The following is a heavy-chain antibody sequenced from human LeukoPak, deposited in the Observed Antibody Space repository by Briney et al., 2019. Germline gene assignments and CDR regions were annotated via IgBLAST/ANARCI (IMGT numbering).Heavy chain of an antibody. J-gene: IGHJ6*02. V-gene: IGHV3-21*06. CDR3: ARSKGGAQREYGMDV. CDR1: GFTFSSYA. Sequence: PGGSLRLSCAASGFTFSSYAMSWVRQAPGKGLEWVSSISSGATYIDNADSVKGRFTISRDNAKNSLYLEMNSLRAEDTAVYYCARSKGGAQREYGMDVWGQGTTVTVSS. CDR2: ISSGATYI. D-gene: IGHD1-1*01.